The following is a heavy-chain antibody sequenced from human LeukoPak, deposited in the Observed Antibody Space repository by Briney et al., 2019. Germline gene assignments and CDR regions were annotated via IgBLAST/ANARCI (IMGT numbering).Heavy chain of an antibody. CDR2: IIYSGST. CDR1: GGSISSYD. J-gene: IGHJ6*02. Sequence: SETLSLTCTVSGGSISSYDWSWIRQPPGKALEWIGNIIYSGSTNYNPSLKSRVTMSVDTSKNQFSLKLSSVTAADTAVYYCARLSYYVSTGYGVYYYYGMDVWGQGTAVIVSS. D-gene: IGHD3-22*01. V-gene: IGHV4-59*01. CDR3: ARLSYYVSTGYGVYYYYGMDV.